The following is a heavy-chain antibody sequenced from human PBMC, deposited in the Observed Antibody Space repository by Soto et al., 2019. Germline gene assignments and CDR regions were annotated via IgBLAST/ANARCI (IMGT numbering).Heavy chain of an antibody. Sequence: GESLKISCKGSGYNFNRYWIGWVRQMPGKGLEWMGIIWPGESETRYSPSFQGQVIISVDKSINTVHLQWSSLKASDTAIYYCARQSGMDVWGQGTTVTVSS. V-gene: IGHV5-51*01. CDR2: IWPGESET. CDR3: ARQSGMDV. J-gene: IGHJ6*02. CDR1: GYNFNRYW.